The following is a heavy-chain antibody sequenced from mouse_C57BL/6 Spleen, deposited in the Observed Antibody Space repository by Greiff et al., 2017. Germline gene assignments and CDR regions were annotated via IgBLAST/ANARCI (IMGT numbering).Heavy chain of an antibody. V-gene: IGHV7-3*01. CDR1: GFTFTDYY. J-gene: IGHJ2*01. D-gene: IGHD2-4*01. CDR3: ARYDYDEGPYYFDD. Sequence: EVQLVESGGGLVQPGGSLSLSCAASGFTFTDYYMSWVRQPPGKALEWLGFIRHKDNGYTTEYSASVKGRLTISRDNSQSILYLQMNALRAEDSATCYCARYDYDEGPYYFDDGGQGTTLTVSS. CDR2: IRHKDNGYTT.